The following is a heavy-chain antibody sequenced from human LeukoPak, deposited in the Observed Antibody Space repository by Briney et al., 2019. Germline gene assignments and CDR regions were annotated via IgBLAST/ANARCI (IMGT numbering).Heavy chain of an antibody. J-gene: IGHJ4*02. CDR2: INPNSGGT. V-gene: IGHV1-2*06. CDR1: GYTFTGYY. CDR3: ARPRRGSSWYDY. D-gene: IGHD6-13*01. Sequence: GASVKVSCKASGYTFTGYYMHWVREAPGQGLEWMGRINPNSGGTNYAQKFQGRVTMTRDTSISTAYMELSRLRSDDTAVYYCARPRRGSSWYDYWGQGTLVTVSS.